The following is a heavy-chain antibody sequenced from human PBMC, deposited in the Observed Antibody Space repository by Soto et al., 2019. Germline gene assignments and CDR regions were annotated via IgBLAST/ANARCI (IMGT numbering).Heavy chain of an antibody. Sequence: PGGSLRLSGTASGFTFGDYAMSWVRPAPGKGLEWVGFIRSKAYGGTTEYAASVKGRFTISRDDSKSIAYLQMNSLKTEDTAVYYCTRSEYYYDSSGYYSYWGQGTLVTVSS. V-gene: IGHV3-49*04. CDR2: IRSKAYGGTT. D-gene: IGHD3-22*01. J-gene: IGHJ4*02. CDR1: GFTFGDYA. CDR3: TRSEYYYDSSGYYSY.